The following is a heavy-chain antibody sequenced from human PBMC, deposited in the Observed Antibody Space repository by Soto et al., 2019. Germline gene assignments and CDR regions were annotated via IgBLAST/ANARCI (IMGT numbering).Heavy chain of an antibody. CDR1: GYTLTELS. CDR2: FDPEDGET. Sequence: ASVKVSCKVSGYTLTELSMHWVRQAPGKGLEWMGGFDPEDGETIYAQKFQGRVTMTEDTSTDTAYMELSSLRSEDTAVYYCATAYCSGGSCYSSWFDPWGQGTLVTVSS. D-gene: IGHD2-15*01. V-gene: IGHV1-24*01. J-gene: IGHJ5*02. CDR3: ATAYCSGGSCYSSWFDP.